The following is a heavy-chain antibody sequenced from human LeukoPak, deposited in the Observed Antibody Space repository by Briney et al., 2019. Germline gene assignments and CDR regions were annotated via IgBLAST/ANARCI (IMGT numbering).Heavy chain of an antibody. J-gene: IGHJ4*02. CDR1: GGTFSSYA. Sequence: SVKVSCTASGGTFSSYAISWVRQAPGQGLEWMGGIIPIFGTANYAQKFQGRVTITADESTSTAYMELSSLRSEDTAVYYCARESGYSYGLFDYWGQGTLVTVSS. D-gene: IGHD5-18*01. CDR3: ARESGYSYGLFDY. CDR2: IIPIFGTA. V-gene: IGHV1-69*13.